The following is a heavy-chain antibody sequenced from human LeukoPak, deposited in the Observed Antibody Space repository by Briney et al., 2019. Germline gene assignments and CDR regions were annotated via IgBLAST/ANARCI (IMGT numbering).Heavy chain of an antibody. Sequence: GASVKVSCKASGYTFTGYYIHWVRQAPGQGLEWMGWINPNSGGTDYAQKFQGRVTLTRDTSISTVYMELSRLRSEDTAIYYCARIRDGYNDAYDIWGQGTVVTVPS. CDR1: GYTFTGYY. J-gene: IGHJ3*02. V-gene: IGHV1-2*02. D-gene: IGHD5-24*01. CDR2: INPNSGGT. CDR3: ARIRDGYNDAYDI.